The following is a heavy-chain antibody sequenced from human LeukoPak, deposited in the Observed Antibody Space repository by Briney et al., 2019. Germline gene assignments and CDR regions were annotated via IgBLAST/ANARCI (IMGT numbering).Heavy chain of an antibody. Sequence: SETLSLTYTVSGGSISSYYWSWIRQPPGKGLEWIGYIHYTGSTNYNPSLKSRVTISVDTSKNQFSLKLSSVTAADTAVYYCARVEEGYGSGRRENYYYYYMDVWGKGTTVTIS. CDR3: ARVEEGYGSGRRENYYYYYMDV. V-gene: IGHV4-59*01. J-gene: IGHJ6*03. CDR1: GGSISSYY. D-gene: IGHD3-10*01. CDR2: IHYTGST.